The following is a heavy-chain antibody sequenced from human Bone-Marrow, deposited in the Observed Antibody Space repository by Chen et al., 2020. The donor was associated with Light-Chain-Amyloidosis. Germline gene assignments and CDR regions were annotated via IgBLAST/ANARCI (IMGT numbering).Heavy chain of an antibody. Sequence: EVQLLESGGGLVQTGGSLRLSCAASGFTFSSYAMTWVRQAPGKGLEWVSTMSGRGGSTYYADSVKGRFTISRDNSKNTLYLQMNSLRAEDTAVYYCANTGGAVNPYFYYYYMDVWGRGTTVTVSS. CDR1: GFTFSSYA. J-gene: IGHJ6*03. CDR3: ANTGGAVNPYFYYYYMDV. CDR2: MSGRGGST. D-gene: IGHD3-10*01. V-gene: IGHV3-23*01.